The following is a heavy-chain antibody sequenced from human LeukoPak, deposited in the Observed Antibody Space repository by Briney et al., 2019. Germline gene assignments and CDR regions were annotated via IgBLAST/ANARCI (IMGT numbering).Heavy chain of an antibody. CDR3: ARGKNGDSLFDS. CDR1: GFTFSSYS. J-gene: IGHJ4*02. D-gene: IGHD4-17*01. CDR2: IHSDGSSR. Sequence: PGGSLRLSCAASGFTFSSYSMNWVRQAPGKGLVWVSRIHSDGSSRTYADSVKGRFTISRDNAKNSLFLQMSTLRAEDTAVYYCARGKNGDSLFDSWGQGTLVTVSS. V-gene: IGHV3-74*01.